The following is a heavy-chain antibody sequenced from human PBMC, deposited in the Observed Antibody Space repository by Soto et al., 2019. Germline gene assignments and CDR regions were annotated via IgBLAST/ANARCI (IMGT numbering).Heavy chain of an antibody. CDR2: IKSKTDGGTT. CDR3: TTDLYRGFDY. V-gene: IGHV3-15*01. D-gene: IGHD3-16*01. CDR1: GFTFSNAR. J-gene: IGHJ4*02. Sequence: GGSLRLSSAASGFTFSNARMSWVRQAPGKGLEWVGRIKSKTDGGTTDYAAPVKARFTISRDDSKNTLYLQMNSLKTEDTAVYYCTTDLYRGFDYWGQGTLVTVAS.